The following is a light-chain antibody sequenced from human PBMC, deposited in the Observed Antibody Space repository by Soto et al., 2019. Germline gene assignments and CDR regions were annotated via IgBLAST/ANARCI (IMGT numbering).Light chain of an antibody. J-gene: IGKJ1*01. CDR2: AAS. CDR1: QSISSS. V-gene: IGKV1-39*01. CDR3: QQSYGTPT. Sequence: DIQMTQSPSSLSASVGDRITITCRASQSISSSLNWYQQKPGKAPKLLIYAASNLQSGVSARFTGSGSGTDFTLTISSLQPEDLASDYCQQSYGTPTFGQGTKVEIK.